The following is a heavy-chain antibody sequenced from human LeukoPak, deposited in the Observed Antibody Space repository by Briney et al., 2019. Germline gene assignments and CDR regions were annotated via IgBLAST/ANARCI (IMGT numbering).Heavy chain of an antibody. CDR3: AKLGVGGYSGYDQEEGYYYYYGMDV. Sequence: GGSLRLSCAASGFTFSSSAMGWVRQVAGKGLEWVAAISGSGGSTYYAGSVKGRFTISRDNSKNTLYLQMNSLRAEDTAVYYCAKLGVGGYSGYDQEEGYYYYYGMDVWGQGTTVTVSS. D-gene: IGHD5-12*01. J-gene: IGHJ6*02. CDR2: ISGSGGST. V-gene: IGHV3-23*01. CDR1: GFTFSSSA.